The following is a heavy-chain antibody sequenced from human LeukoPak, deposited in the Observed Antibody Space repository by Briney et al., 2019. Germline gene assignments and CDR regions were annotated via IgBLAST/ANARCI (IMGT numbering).Heavy chain of an antibody. V-gene: IGHV3-7*05. CDR1: GFTFSDYY. Sequence: GGSLRLSCAASGFTFSDYYMSWIRQAPGKGLEWVANIKRDGSEKYYVDSVKGRFTVSRDNAKNSLYLQMNTLRAEDTAVYYCARVDCSGGSCYVFDYWGQGTLVTVSS. CDR2: IKRDGSEK. D-gene: IGHD2-15*01. CDR3: ARVDCSGGSCYVFDY. J-gene: IGHJ4*02.